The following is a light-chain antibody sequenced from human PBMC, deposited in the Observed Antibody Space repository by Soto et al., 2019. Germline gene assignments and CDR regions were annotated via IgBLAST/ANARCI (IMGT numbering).Light chain of an antibody. CDR2: EVT. V-gene: IGLV2-8*01. CDR1: NSDVGAYNY. CDR3: SSYGGPNNYVV. Sequence: QSVLTQPPSASGSPGQSVTISCTGSNSDVGAYNYVSWYQQHPGKSPKLMIYEVTKRPSGVPDRFSGSKSGNTASLTVSGLQAEDEADYYCSSYGGPNNYVVFGGGKKVTVL. J-gene: IGLJ2*01.